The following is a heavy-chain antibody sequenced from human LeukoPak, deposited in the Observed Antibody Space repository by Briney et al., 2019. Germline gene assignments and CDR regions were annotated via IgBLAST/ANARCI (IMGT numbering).Heavy chain of an antibody. V-gene: IGHV3-53*01. CDR3: GSRIATAGSVDY. Sequence: GGSLSPSCAASGFSVSCNYMSWVRQAAGEVLEWVSVIYSSGSTYYADSVKGRFTISRENSKNTLHLQMNTLRAEDTAVYYCGSRIATAGSVDYWGQGTQVTVSS. CDR1: GFSVSCNY. J-gene: IGHJ4*02. D-gene: IGHD6-13*01. CDR2: IYSSGST.